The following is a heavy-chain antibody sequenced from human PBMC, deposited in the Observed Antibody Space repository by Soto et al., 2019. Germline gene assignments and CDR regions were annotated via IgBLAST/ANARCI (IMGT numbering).Heavy chain of an antibody. CDR2: IYYSGST. J-gene: IGHJ4*02. CDR1: GGSISSGGYY. Sequence: QVQLQESGPGLVKPSQTLSLTCTVSGGSISSGGYYWSWIRQHPGKGLEWIGNIYYSGSTFYNPSLKRRVTIAVDTSKNQFSLKLSSVTAADTAVYYGARKKGYSYGPHYFDYWGQGTLVTVSS. D-gene: IGHD5-18*01. V-gene: IGHV4-31*03. CDR3: ARKKGYSYGPHYFDY.